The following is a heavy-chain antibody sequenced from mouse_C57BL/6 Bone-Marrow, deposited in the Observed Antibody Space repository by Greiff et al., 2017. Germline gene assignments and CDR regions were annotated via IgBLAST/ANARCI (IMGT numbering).Heavy chain of an antibody. D-gene: IGHD4-1*01. V-gene: IGHV14-2*01. CDR2: IDPEDGDT. CDR3: ARWRLAWFAY. CDR1: GFNIKDYY. J-gene: IGHJ3*01. Sequence: EVQLQQSGAELVKPGASVKLSCTASGFNIKDYYMHWVKQRPEQGLEWIGRIDPEDGDTKYAPKFQGKATITADKSSNTAYLQLSSLTSEDTAVYCCARWRLAWFAYWGQGTLVTVSA.